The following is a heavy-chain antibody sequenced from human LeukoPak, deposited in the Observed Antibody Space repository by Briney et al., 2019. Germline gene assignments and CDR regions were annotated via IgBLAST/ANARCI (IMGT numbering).Heavy chain of an antibody. J-gene: IGHJ5*02. V-gene: IGHV3-74*01. D-gene: IGHD3-3*01. CDR2: IKSDESST. CDR3: TKSDWFDP. CDR1: GFTFSNYW. Sequence: GGSLRLSCAASGFTFSNYWMHWVRQAPGKGLVWVSRIKSDESSTTYADSVKGRFTISRDNAKNTLYLQMNSLRAEDTAVYYCTKSDWFDPWGQGTLVTVSS.